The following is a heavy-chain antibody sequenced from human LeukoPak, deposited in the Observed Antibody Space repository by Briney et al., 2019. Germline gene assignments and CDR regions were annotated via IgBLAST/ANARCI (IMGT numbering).Heavy chain of an antibody. V-gene: IGHV3-11*04. CDR1: GFTFSDYY. D-gene: IGHD5-18*01. CDR3: ARDRKDTAMAY. CDR2: ISSSGSTI. J-gene: IGHJ4*02. Sequence: GGSLRLSCAASGFTFSDYYMSWIRPAPGKGGEGVSYISSSGSTIYYADSLKGRFTISRDNAKNSLYLQMNSLRAEDTAVYYCARDRKDTAMAYWGQGTLVTVSS.